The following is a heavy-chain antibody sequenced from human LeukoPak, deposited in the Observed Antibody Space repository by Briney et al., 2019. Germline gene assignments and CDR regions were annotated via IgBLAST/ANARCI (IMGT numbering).Heavy chain of an antibody. D-gene: IGHD3-3*01. V-gene: IGHV4-39*01. J-gene: IGHJ5*02. CDR3: ARQEYYDFWSGYSGLGWFDP. Sequence: PSETLSLTCAVYGGSFSGYYWGWIRQPPGKGLEWIGSIYYSGSTYYNPSLKSRVTISVDTSKNQFSLKLSSVTAADTAVYYCARQEYYDFWSGYSGLGWFDPWGQGTLVTVSS. CDR1: GGSFSGYY. CDR2: IYYSGST.